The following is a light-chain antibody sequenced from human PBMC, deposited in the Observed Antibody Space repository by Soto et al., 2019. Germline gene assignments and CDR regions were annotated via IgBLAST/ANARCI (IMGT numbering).Light chain of an antibody. J-gene: IGKJ2*01. V-gene: IGKV1-9*01. Sequence: IQLTQSPSSLSASVGDRVTVTCRASQGIASYLAWYQQKPGNPPKLLIYAASTLQSGVPSRFSGSGSGTDFTLTISSLQPEDFATYYCQHLHTYPYTFGQGTKLEIK. CDR2: AAS. CDR3: QHLHTYPYT. CDR1: QGIASY.